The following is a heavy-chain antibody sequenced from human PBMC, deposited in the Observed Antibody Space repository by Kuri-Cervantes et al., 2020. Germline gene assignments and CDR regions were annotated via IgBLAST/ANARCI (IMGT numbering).Heavy chain of an antibody. CDR1: GFSFSSYG. V-gene: IGHV3-7*01. CDR3: AREERVATTLWGNYCYGMDV. J-gene: IGHJ6*02. CDR2: IKQDGSEK. Sequence: GESLKISCAASGFSFSSYGMHWVRQAPGKGLEWVANIKQDGSEKYYVDSVKGRFTISRDNAKNSLYLQMNSLRAEDTAVYYCAREERVATTLWGNYCYGMDVWGQGTTVTVSS. D-gene: IGHD1-26*01.